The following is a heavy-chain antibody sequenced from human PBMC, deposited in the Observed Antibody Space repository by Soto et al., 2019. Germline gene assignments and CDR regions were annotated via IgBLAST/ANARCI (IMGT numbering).Heavy chain of an antibody. Sequence: EVQLVESGGGLVQPGGSLRVSCAASGFTFSSNWMHWVRQAPGKGLVWVSGINGDGRTTTYADSVKGRFTISRDNAKNTLYLEMNSVRVEDTAVYYCGRGRYYGMDVWGQGTTVTGSS. CDR2: INGDGRTT. D-gene: IGHD1-20*01. J-gene: IGHJ6*02. CDR3: GRGRYYGMDV. CDR1: GFTFSSNW. V-gene: IGHV3-74*01.